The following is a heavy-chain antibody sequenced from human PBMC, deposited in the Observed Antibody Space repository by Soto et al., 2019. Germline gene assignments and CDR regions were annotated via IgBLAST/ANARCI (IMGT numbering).Heavy chain of an antibody. CDR1: GSTFTSYY. D-gene: IGHD3-22*01. J-gene: IGHJ3*02. CDR3: AREGSLYYYDSSGYRDAFDI. Sequence: ASVKVSCKASGSTFTSYYMHWVRQAPGQGLEWMGIINPSGGSTSYAQKFQGRVTMTRDTSTSTVYMELSSLRSEDTAVYYCAREGSLYYYDSSGYRDAFDIWGQGTMVTVSS. CDR2: INPSGGST. V-gene: IGHV1-46*01.